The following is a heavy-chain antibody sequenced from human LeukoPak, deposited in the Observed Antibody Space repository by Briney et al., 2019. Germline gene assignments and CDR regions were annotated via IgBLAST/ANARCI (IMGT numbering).Heavy chain of an antibody. CDR3: ARGMGYDYVWGSYRYTPFDY. V-gene: IGHV3-48*03. Sequence: PGGSLRLSCAASGFTFSSYEMNWVRQAPGKGLEWVSYISSSGSTIYSADSVKGRFTISRDNAKNSLYLQMNSLRAEDTAVYYCARGMGYDYVWGSYRYTPFDYWGQGTLVTVSS. J-gene: IGHJ4*02. CDR1: GFTFSSYE. D-gene: IGHD3-16*02. CDR2: ISSSGSTI.